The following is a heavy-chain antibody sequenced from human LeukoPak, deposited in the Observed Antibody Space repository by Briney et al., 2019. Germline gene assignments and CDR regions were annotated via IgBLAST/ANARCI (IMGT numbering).Heavy chain of an antibody. CDR2: IYPGDSDT. Sequence: GESLKISCKGSGYSFTSYWIGWVRQMPGKGLEWMGIIYPGDSDTRYSPSFQGQVTISADKFISTAYLQWSSLKASDTAMYYCAREMVRGVIIQYYFDYWGQGTLVTVSS. J-gene: IGHJ4*02. CDR1: GYSFTSYW. D-gene: IGHD3-10*01. CDR3: AREMVRGVIIQYYFDY. V-gene: IGHV5-51*01.